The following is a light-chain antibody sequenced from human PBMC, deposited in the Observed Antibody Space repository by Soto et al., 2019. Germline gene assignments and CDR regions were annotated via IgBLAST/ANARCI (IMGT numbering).Light chain of an antibody. CDR2: SAS. V-gene: IGKV1-16*01. J-gene: IGKJ5*01. CDR3: QQYSIYPIT. CDR1: QAIANY. Sequence: DLQMTQSPSSLSASVGDRVTITCRASQAIANYLAWFQQKPGKAPKSLISSASSLQSGVPLRFSGSGSGTDFTLTISSLQPEDSATYYCQQYSIYPITFGQGTRLEI.